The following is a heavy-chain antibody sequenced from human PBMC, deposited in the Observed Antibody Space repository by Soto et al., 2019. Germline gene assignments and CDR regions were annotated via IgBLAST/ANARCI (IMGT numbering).Heavy chain of an antibody. CDR1: GYTFTTFW. D-gene: IGHD2-2*01. CDR2: IDPRDSYV. CDR3: ARLYCTTSTCDSWFDP. V-gene: IGHV5-10-1*01. Sequence: PVESLKISCTGFGYTFTTFWISWVLQMPGKGLEWMGRIDPRDSYVNYSPSFQGHVTISVDKSISTAYLQWGSLKASDTAMYYCARLYCTTSTCDSWFDPWGQGTLVTVSS. J-gene: IGHJ5*02.